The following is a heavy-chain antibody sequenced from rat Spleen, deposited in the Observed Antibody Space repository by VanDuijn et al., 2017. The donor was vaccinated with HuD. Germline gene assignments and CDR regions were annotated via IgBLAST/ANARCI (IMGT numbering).Heavy chain of an antibody. CDR2: ISSGGST. Sequence: QVQLKESGPGLVQPSQTLSLTCTVSGFSLTSYTVSWVRQPPGKGLEWIAAISSGGSTYYKSALKSRLSISRDTSKSQVILKMNRLQTEDTAMYFCARGAYWGQGTLVTVSS. V-gene: IGHV2-6*01. CDR3: ARGAY. CDR1: GFSLTSYT. J-gene: IGHJ3*01.